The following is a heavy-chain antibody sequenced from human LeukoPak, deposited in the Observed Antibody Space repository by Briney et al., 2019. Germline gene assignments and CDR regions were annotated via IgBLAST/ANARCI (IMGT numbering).Heavy chain of an antibody. CDR1: GGSFSGYY. J-gene: IGHJ4*02. CDR3: ARHGRSGITMVRGVIITSDY. CDR2: INHSGST. V-gene: IGHV4-34*01. Sequence: PSETLSLTCAVYGGSFSGYYWTWIRQPPGKGLEWIGEINHSGSTYYHPSLKSRVAISLDTSNNQFSLKLSSVTAADTAVYYCARHGRSGITMVRGVIITSDYWGQGTLVTVSS. D-gene: IGHD3-10*01.